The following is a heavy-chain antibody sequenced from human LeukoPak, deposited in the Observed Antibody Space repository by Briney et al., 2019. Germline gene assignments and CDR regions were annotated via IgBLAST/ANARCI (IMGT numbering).Heavy chain of an antibody. CDR1: GGSISSSSYY. CDR2: IYYSGST. CDR3: ARILAAAGIGMFFD. V-gene: IGHV4-39*01. Sequence: SETLSLTCTVSGGSISSSSYYWGWIRQPPGKGLEWIGSIYYSGSTYYNPSLKSRVTISVDTSKKQFSLKLSSVTAADTAVYYCARILAAAGIGMFFDWGQGTLVTVSS. D-gene: IGHD6-13*01. J-gene: IGHJ4*02.